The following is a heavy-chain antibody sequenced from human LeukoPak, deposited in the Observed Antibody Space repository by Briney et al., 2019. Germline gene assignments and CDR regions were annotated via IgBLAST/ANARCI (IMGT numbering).Heavy chain of an antibody. D-gene: IGHD4-23*01. CDR2: INPNSGGT. V-gene: IGHV1-2*02. CDR1: GYTFTGYY. J-gene: IGHJ3*02. CDR3: ARWTVLVTSYAFDI. Sequence: ASVKVSCKASGYTFTGYYMHWVRQAPGQGLEWMGWINPNSGGTNYAQKFQGRVTMTRDTSNSTAYMELSRLRSDDTAVYYCARWTVLVTSYAFDIWGQGTMVTVSS.